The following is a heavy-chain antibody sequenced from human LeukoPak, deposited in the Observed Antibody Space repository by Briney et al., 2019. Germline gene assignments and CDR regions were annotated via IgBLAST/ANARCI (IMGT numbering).Heavy chain of an antibody. J-gene: IGHJ1*01. D-gene: IGHD3-22*01. CDR2: IIPIFGTA. CDR3: AVGRPYYYDSSGYYQGYFQH. V-gene: IGHV1-69*05. CDR1: GGTFSSYA. Sequence: SVKDSCKASGGTFSSYAISWVRQAPGQGLEWMGRIIPIFGTANYAQKFQGRVTITMDESTSTAYMELSSLRSEDTAVYYCAVGRPYYYDSSGYYQGYFQHWGQGTLVTVSS.